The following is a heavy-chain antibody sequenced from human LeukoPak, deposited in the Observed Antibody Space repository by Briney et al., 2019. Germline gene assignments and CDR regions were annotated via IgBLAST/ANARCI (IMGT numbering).Heavy chain of an antibody. CDR3: ARDGVVPAVNSNH. V-gene: IGHV3-48*02. CDR2: ITSSSRTI. Sequence: GGSLRLSCAASGFTFSDYDMNWVRQPPGKGLEWVSYITSSSRTINYADSVKGRFTVSRDNAKNSLYLQMDSLRDEDTAVYYCARDGVVPAVNSNHWGQGTLVTVSS. CDR1: GFTFSDYD. D-gene: IGHD2-2*01. J-gene: IGHJ5*02.